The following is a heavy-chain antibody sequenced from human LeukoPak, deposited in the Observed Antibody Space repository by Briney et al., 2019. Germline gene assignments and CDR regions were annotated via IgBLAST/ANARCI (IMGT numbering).Heavy chain of an antibody. CDR3: ARRYSGYDKYFDY. D-gene: IGHD5-12*01. CDR2: ITSSGTTI. J-gene: IGHJ4*02. Sequence: PGGSLRLSCAASGFTFSDYYMSWIRQAPGKGLEWVSYITSSGTTIYYADSVKGRFIISRDNAKNSLYLQMNSLRAEDTAVYYCARRYSGYDKYFDYWGQGTLVTVSS. V-gene: IGHV3-11*01. CDR1: GFTFSDYY.